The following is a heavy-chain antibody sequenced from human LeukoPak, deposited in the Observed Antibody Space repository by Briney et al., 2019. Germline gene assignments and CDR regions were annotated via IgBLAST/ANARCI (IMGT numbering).Heavy chain of an antibody. V-gene: IGHV1-18*01. CDR3: ARDRWYAFDY. D-gene: IGHD6-13*01. Sequence: GASVKVSCKASGYTFNRHGISWARQAPGQGLEWMGWISAYNGDTKYAQKFQGRVTLTIDTSTSTAYMELNSLTYDDTAVYYCARDRWYAFDYWGQGTLVTVSS. J-gene: IGHJ4*02. CDR1: GYTFNRHG. CDR2: ISAYNGDT.